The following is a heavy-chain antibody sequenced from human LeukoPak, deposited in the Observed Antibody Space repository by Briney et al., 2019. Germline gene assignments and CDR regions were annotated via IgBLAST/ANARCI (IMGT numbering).Heavy chain of an antibody. D-gene: IGHD2/OR15-2a*01. CDR2: IYPGDSDT. J-gene: IGHJ4*02. CDR3: ARAGYSNRWDGVDY. CDR1: GYSFTNYW. Sequence: GESLKISCKGSGYSFTNYWIGWVRQMPGKGLEWIGLIYPGDSDTKYSPSFQGQVTISVDKSISTAYLQWSSLKASDTAMYYCARAGYSNRWDGVDYWGQGTLVTVSS. V-gene: IGHV5-51*01.